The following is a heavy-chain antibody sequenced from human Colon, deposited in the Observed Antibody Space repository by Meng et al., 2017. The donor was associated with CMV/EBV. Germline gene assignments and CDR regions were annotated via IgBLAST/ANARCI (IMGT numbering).Heavy chain of an antibody. D-gene: IGHD3-3*01. Sequence: AAGFYFRSYGVSWVRQAPGKGRQWVSAITNHSYYADSVRGRFTISKDLSENTLYLQMNSLRDEDTGIYYCAKNFNPGAYYTNWFDHWGQGTLVTVSS. CDR2: ITNHS. CDR1: GFYFRSYG. J-gene: IGHJ5*02. V-gene: IGHV3-23*01. CDR3: AKNFNPGAYYTNWFDH.